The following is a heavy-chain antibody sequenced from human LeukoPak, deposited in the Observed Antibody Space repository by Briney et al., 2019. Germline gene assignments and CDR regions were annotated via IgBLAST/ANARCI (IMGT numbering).Heavy chain of an antibody. V-gene: IGHV4-39*01. CDR2: IYYSGTT. CDR3: ARHDRIIASPLV. Sequence: SETLSLTCIVSGGSISSSSHNWGWIRQPPGKGLEWIGSIYYSGTTYYNPSLKSRLTISVDTSKNQFSLKLSSVTAVDTAVYYCARHDRIIASPLVWGQEILATVSS. D-gene: IGHD6-13*01. CDR1: GGSISSSSHN. J-gene: IGHJ4*02.